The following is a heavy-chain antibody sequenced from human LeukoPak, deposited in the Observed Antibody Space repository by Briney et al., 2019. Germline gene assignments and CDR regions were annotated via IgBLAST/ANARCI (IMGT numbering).Heavy chain of an antibody. CDR1: GGSISSSNW. CDR3: ARAQNVVVTAPNAFDI. CDR2: VYHSGST. V-gene: IGHV4-4*02. Sequence: SGTLSLTCAVSGGSISSSNWWSWVRQPPGKGLEWIGEVYHSGSTNYNPSLKSRVTISVDKSKNQFPLRLTSVTAADTAMYYCARAQNVVVTAPNAFDIWGQGTMVTVSS. D-gene: IGHD2-21*02. J-gene: IGHJ3*02.